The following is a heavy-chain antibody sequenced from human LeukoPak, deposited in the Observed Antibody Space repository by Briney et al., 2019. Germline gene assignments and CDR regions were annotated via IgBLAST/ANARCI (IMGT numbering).Heavy chain of an antibody. CDR2: INPNSGGT. V-gene: IGHV1-2*04. Sequence: GASVKVSCKASGYTFTGYYMHWVRQAPGQGVEWMGWINPNSGGTNYAQKFQGWVTMTRDTSISTAYMELSRLRSDDTAVYYCARGRYYYDSSGPWGYWGQGTLVTVSS. D-gene: IGHD3-22*01. CDR1: GYTFTGYY. CDR3: ARGRYYYDSSGPWGY. J-gene: IGHJ4*02.